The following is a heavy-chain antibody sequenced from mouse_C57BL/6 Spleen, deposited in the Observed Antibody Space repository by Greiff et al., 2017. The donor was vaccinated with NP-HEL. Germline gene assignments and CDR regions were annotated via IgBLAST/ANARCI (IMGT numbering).Heavy chain of an antibody. CDR1: GFTFSDYG. CDR2: IGSGSSTI. CDR3: ARPLLPLYAMDY. D-gene: IGHD2-10*01. Sequence: EVQVVESGGGLVKPGGSLKLSCAASGFTFSDYGMHWVRQAPEKGLEWVAYIGSGSSTIYYADTVKGRFTISRDNAKNTLFLQMTSLRSEDTAMYYCARPLLPLYAMDYWGQGTSVTVSS. J-gene: IGHJ4*01. V-gene: IGHV5-17*01.